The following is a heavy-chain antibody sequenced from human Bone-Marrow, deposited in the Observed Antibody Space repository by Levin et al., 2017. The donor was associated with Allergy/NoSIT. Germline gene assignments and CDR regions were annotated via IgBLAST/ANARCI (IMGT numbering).Heavy chain of an antibody. Sequence: GGSLRLSCAASGFTFSRYAMNWIRQAPGKGLEWVANIVYDGSKSYYGDSVKGRFTISRDNSKNTLYLEMNNVRPEDTAVYYCSTWGFKLGVDYWGQGMLVTVSS. CDR3: STWGFKLGVDY. CDR1: GFTFSRYA. D-gene: IGHD7-27*01. V-gene: IGHV3-30*04. CDR2: IVYDGSKS. J-gene: IGHJ4*02.